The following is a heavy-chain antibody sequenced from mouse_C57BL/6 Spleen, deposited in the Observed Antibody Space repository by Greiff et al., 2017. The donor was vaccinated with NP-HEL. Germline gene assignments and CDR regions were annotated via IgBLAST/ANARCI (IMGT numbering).Heavy chain of an antibody. CDR2: ISSGSSTI. D-gene: IGHD2-4*01. CDR1: GFTFSDYG. CDR3: ARLMITDYYAMDY. V-gene: IGHV5-17*01. J-gene: IGHJ4*01. Sequence: DVQLVESGGGLVKPGGSLKLSCAASGFTFSDYGMHWVRQAPEKGLEWVAYISSGSSTIYYADTVKGRFTISRDNAKNTLFLQMTSRRSEDTAMYYCARLMITDYYAMDYWGQGTSVTVSS.